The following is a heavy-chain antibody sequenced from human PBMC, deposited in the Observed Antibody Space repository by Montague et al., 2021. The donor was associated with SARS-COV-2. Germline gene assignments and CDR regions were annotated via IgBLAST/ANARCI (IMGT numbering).Heavy chain of an antibody. V-gene: IGHV4-59*01. D-gene: IGHD3-3*01. J-gene: IGHJ6*03. Sequence: SETLSLTCTVSGGSISSYYWSWIRQPPGKGLEWIGYIYYSGSTNYNPPLKSRVTISVDTSKNQFSLKLSSVTAADTAVYYCAGTYYDFWSGFIHYYYMDVWGNGTTVTVSS. CDR3: AGTYYDFWSGFIHYYYMDV. CDR2: IYYSGST. CDR1: GGSISSYY.